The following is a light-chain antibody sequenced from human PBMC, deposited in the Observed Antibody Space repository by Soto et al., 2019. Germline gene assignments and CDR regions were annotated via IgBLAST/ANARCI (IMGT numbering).Light chain of an antibody. CDR3: QQDDILPL. Sequence: DIQMTQSPSSLSASVGDRVTITCQTSQDMSNYLNWYQQKPGKAPKLLIYDASNLETGVPSRFSGRGSGTEFTFTISSLQPEDFATYYCQQDDILPLLGQGTKVEIK. CDR2: DAS. V-gene: IGKV1-33*01. J-gene: IGKJ2*01. CDR1: QDMSNY.